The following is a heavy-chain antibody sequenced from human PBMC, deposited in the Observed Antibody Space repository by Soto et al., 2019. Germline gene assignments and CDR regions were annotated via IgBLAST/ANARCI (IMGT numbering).Heavy chain of an antibody. CDR3: ARDSSDNEAFDY. CDR1: GFTVSSNY. D-gene: IGHD2-2*01. CDR2: IYSGGST. J-gene: IGHJ4*02. Sequence: GGSLRLSCAASGFTVSSNYMSWVRQAPGKGLEWVSVIYSGGSTYYADSVKGRFTISRDNSKSTLYLQMNSLRAEDTAVYYCARDSSDNEAFDYWGQGTLVTVSS. V-gene: IGHV3-53*01.